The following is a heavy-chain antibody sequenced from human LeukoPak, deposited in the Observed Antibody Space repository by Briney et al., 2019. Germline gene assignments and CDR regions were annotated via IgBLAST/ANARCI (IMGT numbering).Heavy chain of an antibody. CDR1: GYTFTSYD. Sequence: ASVKVSCTASGYTFTSYDINWVRQATGQGLEWMGWTNPNSGNTGYAQKFQGRVTMTRNTSISTAYMELSSLRSEDTAVYYCARALDSSGSYRPYDAFDIWGQGTMVTVSS. D-gene: IGHD1-26*01. J-gene: IGHJ3*02. CDR2: TNPNSGNT. CDR3: ARALDSSGSYRPYDAFDI. V-gene: IGHV1-8*01.